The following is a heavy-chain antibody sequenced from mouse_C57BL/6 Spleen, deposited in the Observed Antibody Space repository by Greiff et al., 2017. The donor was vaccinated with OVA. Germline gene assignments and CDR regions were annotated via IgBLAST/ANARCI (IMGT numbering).Heavy chain of an antibody. CDR1: GFTFSSYA. CDR2: ISDGGSYT. J-gene: IGHJ2*01. V-gene: IGHV5-4*01. CDR3: ARDNY. Sequence: EVQLKESGGGLVKPGGSLKLSCAASGFTFSSYAMSWVRQTPEKRLEWVATISDGGSYTYYPDNVKGRFTISRDNAKNNLYLQMSHLKSEDTAMYYCARDNYWGQGTTLTVSS.